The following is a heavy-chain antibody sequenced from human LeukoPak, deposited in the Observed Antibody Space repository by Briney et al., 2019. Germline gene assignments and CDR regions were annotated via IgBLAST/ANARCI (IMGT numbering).Heavy chain of an antibody. CDR1: GYTLTSYD. Sequence: GASVKLSCKASGYTLTSYDIKSVRQATGQGLERMGWMNPNSGNSVYAQKFQGRFTMTRNTSISTAYMELSSLRSKDTAVYYCARIRPDYYGSGSYYNGNAFDIWGQGTMVTVSS. CDR2: MNPNSGNS. J-gene: IGHJ3*02. D-gene: IGHD3-10*01. CDR3: ARIRPDYYGSGSYYNGNAFDI. V-gene: IGHV1-8*01.